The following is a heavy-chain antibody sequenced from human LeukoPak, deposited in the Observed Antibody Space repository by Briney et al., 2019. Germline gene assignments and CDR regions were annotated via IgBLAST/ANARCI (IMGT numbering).Heavy chain of an antibody. J-gene: IGHJ6*03. Sequence: PTETLSLTCAVYGGSFSGYYWSWIRQPPGKGLEWIGEINHSGSTNYNPSLKSRVTISVDTSKNQFSLKLSSVTAADTAVYYCAREVQHGGPGYYMDVWGKGTTVTVSS. V-gene: IGHV4-34*01. CDR2: INHSGST. CDR3: AREVQHGGPGYYMDV. CDR1: GGSFSGYY. D-gene: IGHD1-1*01.